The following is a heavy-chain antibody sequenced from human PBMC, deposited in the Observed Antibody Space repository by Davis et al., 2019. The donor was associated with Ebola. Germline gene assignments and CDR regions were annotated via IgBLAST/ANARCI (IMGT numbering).Heavy chain of an antibody. D-gene: IGHD3-22*01. Sequence: ASVKVSCKASGYTFTSYGISWVRQAPGQGLEWMGWISAYNGNTNYAQKLQGRVTMTEDTSTDTAYMELSSLRSEDTAVYYCATDHYYDSSGYLLSAFDIWGQGTMVTVSS. V-gene: IGHV1-18*01. CDR1: GYTFTSYG. CDR3: ATDHYYDSSGYLLSAFDI. J-gene: IGHJ3*02. CDR2: ISAYNGNT.